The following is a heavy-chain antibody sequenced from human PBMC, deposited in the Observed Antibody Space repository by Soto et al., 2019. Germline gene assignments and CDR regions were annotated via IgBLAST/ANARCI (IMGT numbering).Heavy chain of an antibody. CDR1: GFTFSSYG. V-gene: IGHV3-30*18. CDR2: ISYDGSNK. CDR3: AKDRSRYYDILTGYPGSYYFDY. Sequence: PGGSLRLSCAASGFTFSSYGMHWVRQAPGKGQERVAVISYDGSNKYYADSVKGRFTISRDNSKNTLYLQMNSLRAEDTAVYYCAKDRSRYYDILTGYPGSYYFDYWGQGTLVTVSS. J-gene: IGHJ4*02. D-gene: IGHD3-9*01.